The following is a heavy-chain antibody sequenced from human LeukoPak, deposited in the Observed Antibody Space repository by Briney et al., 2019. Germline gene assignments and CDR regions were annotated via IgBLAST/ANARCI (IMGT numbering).Heavy chain of an antibody. V-gene: IGHV5-51*01. CDR3: ATLKRARNNFDY. CDR2: IYPADSDT. CDR1: GYCFTNDW. J-gene: IGHJ4*02. Sequence: GESLKISCKSSGYCFTNDWIAWVRQMPGKGLEWMGIIYPADSDTRYSPSFQGQVTISADKSISTAYLQWSSLKASDTAMYYCATLKRARNNFDYWGQGSLVIVSS.